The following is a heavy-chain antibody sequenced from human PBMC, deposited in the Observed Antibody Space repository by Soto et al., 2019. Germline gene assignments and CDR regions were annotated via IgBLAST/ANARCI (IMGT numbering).Heavy chain of an antibody. CDR2: ISLYSDGT. CDR1: GYTFSKYC. D-gene: IGHD2-2*01. J-gene: IGHJ5*02. CDR3: ARVVPGAEAWFGP. V-gene: IGHV1-18*01. Sequence: APVTVSCKRGGYTFSKYCMTFVGQAPGQPLEWLGWISLYSDGTNYAQKFQGRVSLTTDTSTTTAYMELRSLRSDDTAVYYCARVVPGAEAWFGPWGQGTLVTVSS.